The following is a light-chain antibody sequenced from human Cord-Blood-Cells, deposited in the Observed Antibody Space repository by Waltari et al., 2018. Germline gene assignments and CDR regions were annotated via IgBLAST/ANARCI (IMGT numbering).Light chain of an antibody. Sequence: QSALTQPASVSGSPGQSITISCTGTSSDVGSYNLVSWYQQHPGKAPKLMIDEGSKRPSGVSNGFSGSKSGNTASLTISGLKAEDEAHYYCCSYAGSSTYVFGTGTKVTVL. J-gene: IGLJ1*01. CDR1: SSDVGSYNL. V-gene: IGLV2-23*01. CDR2: EGS. CDR3: CSYAGSSTYV.